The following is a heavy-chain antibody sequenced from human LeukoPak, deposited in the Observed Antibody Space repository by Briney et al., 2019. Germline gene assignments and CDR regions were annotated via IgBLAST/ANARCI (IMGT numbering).Heavy chain of an antibody. V-gene: IGHV3-9*01. Sequence: GGSLRPSCAASGFTFDDHAMHWVRQAPGKGLEGVSGISWNSGRIDYADSVKGRFTISRDKAKNSLYLQMNSLRAEDTASYYCASAPGAFYLKYGLDVWGQGTTVTVSS. CDR2: ISWNSGRI. CDR1: GFTFDDHA. D-gene: IGHD2/OR15-2a*01. CDR3: ASAPGAFYLKYGLDV. J-gene: IGHJ6*02.